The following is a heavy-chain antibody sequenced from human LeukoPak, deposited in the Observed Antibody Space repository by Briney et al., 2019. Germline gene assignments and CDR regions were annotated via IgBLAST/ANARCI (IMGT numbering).Heavy chain of an antibody. Sequence: PGRSLRLSCAASGFTFSSYAMHWVRQAPGKGLEWVAVISYDGSNKYYADSVKGRFTISRDNSKNTLYLQMNSLRAEDTAVYYCTTSGKRYSYGYVPLVYWGQGTLVTVSS. V-gene: IGHV3-30*14. CDR1: GFTFSSYA. D-gene: IGHD5-18*01. CDR3: TTSGKRYSYGYVPLVY. J-gene: IGHJ4*02. CDR2: ISYDGSNK.